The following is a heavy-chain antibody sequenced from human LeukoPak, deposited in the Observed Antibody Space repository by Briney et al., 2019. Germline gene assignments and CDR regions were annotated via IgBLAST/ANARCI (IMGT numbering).Heavy chain of an antibody. D-gene: IGHD3-3*01. CDR2: INPNSGGT. Sequence: GASVKVYCKASGYTFTGYYMHWVRQAPGQGLEWMGRINPNSGGTNYAQKFQGRVTMTRDTSISTAYMELSRLRSDDTAVYYCARDYDFWSGNNWFDPWGQGTLVTVSS. V-gene: IGHV1-2*06. J-gene: IGHJ5*02. CDR1: GYTFTGYY. CDR3: ARDYDFWSGNNWFDP.